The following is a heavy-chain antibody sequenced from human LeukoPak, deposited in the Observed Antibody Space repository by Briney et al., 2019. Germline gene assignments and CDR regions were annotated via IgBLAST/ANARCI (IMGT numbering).Heavy chain of an antibody. CDR2: ISAYNGNT. J-gene: IGHJ4*02. Sequence: AASVKVSCKASGYTFTSYGISWVRQAPGQGLEWMGWISAYNGNTNYAQKLQGRVTMTPDTSTSTAYMELRSLRSDDTAVYYCARVEDGSSWYPPDYWGQGTLVTVSS. CDR3: ARVEDGSSWYPPDY. V-gene: IGHV1-18*01. CDR1: GYTFTSYG. D-gene: IGHD6-13*01.